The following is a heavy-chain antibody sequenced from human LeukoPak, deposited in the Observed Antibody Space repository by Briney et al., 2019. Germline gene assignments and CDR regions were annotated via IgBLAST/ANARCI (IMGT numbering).Heavy chain of an antibody. CDR3: AREYSSSWHPTVNWFGP. J-gene: IGHJ5*02. V-gene: IGHV4-34*01. CDR2: INHSGST. D-gene: IGHD6-13*01. CDR1: GGSFSGYY. Sequence: PSETLSLTCAVYGGSFSGYYWSWIRQPPGKGLEWIGEINHSGSTNYNPSLKSRVTISVDTSKNQFSLKLSSVTAADTAVYYCAREYSSSWHPTVNWFGPWGQGTLVTVSS.